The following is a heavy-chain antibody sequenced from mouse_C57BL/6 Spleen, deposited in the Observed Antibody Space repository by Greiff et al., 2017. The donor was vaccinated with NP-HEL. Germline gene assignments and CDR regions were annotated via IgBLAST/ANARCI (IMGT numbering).Heavy chain of an antibody. J-gene: IGHJ1*03. V-gene: IGHV1-55*01. D-gene: IGHD2-4*01. CDR2: IYPGSGST. CDR1: GYTFTSYW. Sequence: QVQLQQPGAELVKPGASVKMSCKASGYTFTSYWITWVKQRPGQGLEWIGDIYPGSGSTNYNEKFKSKATLTVDTSSSTAYMQLSSLTSEDSAVYYCAGDLYYDYDVYFDVWGTGTTVTVSS. CDR3: AGDLYYDYDVYFDV.